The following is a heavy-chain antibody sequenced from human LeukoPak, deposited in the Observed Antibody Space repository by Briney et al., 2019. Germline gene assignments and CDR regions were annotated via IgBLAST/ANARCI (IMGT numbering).Heavy chain of an antibody. Sequence: GGSLRLSCAASGFTFSSYATSWVRQAPGKGLEWVSAISGSGGSTYYADSVKGRFTISRDNSKNTLYLQMNSLRAEDTAVYYCAKNLVKYYYDSSGYYSQGYYFDYWGQGTLVTVSS. CDR3: AKNLVKYYYDSSGYYSQGYYFDY. V-gene: IGHV3-23*01. CDR1: GFTFSSYA. CDR2: ISGSGGST. J-gene: IGHJ4*02. D-gene: IGHD3-22*01.